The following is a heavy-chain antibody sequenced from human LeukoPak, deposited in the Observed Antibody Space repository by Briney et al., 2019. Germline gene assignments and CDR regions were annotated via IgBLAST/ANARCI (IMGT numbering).Heavy chain of an antibody. CDR2: ISSSSTI. Sequence: GGSLRLSCAASGFTLSSYSMNWVRQAPGKGLEWVSYISSSSTIYYADSVKGRFTISRDNAKNSLYLQMNSLRVEDTALYYCAKDTDSSGYYSGYFDYWGQGTLVTVSS. J-gene: IGHJ4*02. D-gene: IGHD3-22*01. CDR1: GFTLSSYS. CDR3: AKDTDSSGYYSGYFDY. V-gene: IGHV3-48*01.